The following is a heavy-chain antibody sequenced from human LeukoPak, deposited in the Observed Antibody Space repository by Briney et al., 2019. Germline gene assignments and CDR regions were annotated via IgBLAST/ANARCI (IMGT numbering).Heavy chain of an antibody. CDR2: IYYSGST. J-gene: IGHJ6*03. D-gene: IGHD2-2*01. V-gene: IGHV4-39*01. CDR3: ARRRQEYQSLLGYYYYYMDV. CDR1: GGSIISSSYY. Sequence: PSETLSLTCTVSGGSIISSSYYWGWIRQPPGKGLEWIGSIYYSGSTFYNPSLKSRVTISVDTSKNQFSLKLRSVTAADTAVYFCARRRQEYQSLLGYYYYYMDVWGKGTTVTISS.